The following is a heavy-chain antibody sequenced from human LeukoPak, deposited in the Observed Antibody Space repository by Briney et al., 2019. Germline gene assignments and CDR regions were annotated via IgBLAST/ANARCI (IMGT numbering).Heavy chain of an antibody. D-gene: IGHD1-26*01. CDR1: GGSISSVTYF. CDR2: IDTSGST. J-gene: IGHJ4*02. V-gene: IGHV4-61*02. CDR3: ARDGGGGAAGY. Sequence: SQTLSLTCTVSGGSISSVTYFWTWIRQPAGKGLEWIGRIDTSGSTNYNPSLKSRVTISLDTSKNQSSLKPSSVTAADTAVYYCARDGGGGAAGYWGQGTLVTVSS.